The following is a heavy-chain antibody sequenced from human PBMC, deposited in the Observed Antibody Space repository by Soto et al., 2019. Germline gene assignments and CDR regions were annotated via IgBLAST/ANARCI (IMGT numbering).Heavy chain of an antibody. CDR3: ARRVWENSDAFDI. CDR1: GYTFTTYG. J-gene: IGHJ3*02. CDR2: ISAYNGNA. D-gene: IGHD3-16*01. V-gene: IGHV1-18*04. Sequence: QVQLVQSGGEVKKPGASVKVSCKASGYTFTTYGITWVGQAPGQGLEWMGWISAYNGNANYAQKLQGRVSMTTDTSTSTAYMELRSLRSDDTAMYCCARRVWENSDAFDIWGQGTMVTVSS.